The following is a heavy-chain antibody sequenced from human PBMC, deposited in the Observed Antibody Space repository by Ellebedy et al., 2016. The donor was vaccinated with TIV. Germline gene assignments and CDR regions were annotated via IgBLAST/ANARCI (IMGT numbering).Heavy chain of an antibody. CDR3: ARDWCSGGSCYDWFDP. CDR2: INPNNSDT. Sequence: ASVKVSCKASGYTFSGYYVHWVRQAPGQGLEWMGWINPNNSDTKYAQKFQGRVTMTRDTSISTAYMDLSRLRSEDTAVYYCARDWCSGGSCYDWFDPWGQGTLVTVSS. V-gene: IGHV1-2*02. J-gene: IGHJ5*02. D-gene: IGHD2-15*01. CDR1: GYTFSGYY.